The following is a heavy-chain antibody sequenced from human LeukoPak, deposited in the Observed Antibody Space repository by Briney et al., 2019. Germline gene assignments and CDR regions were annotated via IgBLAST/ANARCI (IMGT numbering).Heavy chain of an antibody. CDR1: GFTVSSDY. J-gene: IGHJ4*02. CDR2: IYSGGST. CDR3: AGGARRQQPFDY. Sequence: GGSLRLSCAASGFTVSSDYMSWVRQAPGKGLEWVSVIYSGGSTYYADSVKGRFTISRDKSKNTLYLQMNSLRAEDTAVYYCAGGARRQQPFDYWGQGTLVTVSS. V-gene: IGHV3-53*01. D-gene: IGHD6-13*01.